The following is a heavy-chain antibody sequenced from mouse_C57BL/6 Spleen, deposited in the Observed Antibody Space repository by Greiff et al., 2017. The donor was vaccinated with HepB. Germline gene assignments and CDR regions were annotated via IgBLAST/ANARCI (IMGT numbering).Heavy chain of an antibody. CDR1: GFTFSDYG. Sequence: EVQLVESGGGLVKPGGSLKLSCAASGFTFSDYGMHWVRQAPEKGLEWVAYISSGSSTIYYADTVKGRFTISRDNAKNTLFLQMTSLRSEDTAMYYCARPDGYYRLYAMDYWGQGTSVTVSS. V-gene: IGHV5-17*01. CDR3: ARPDGYYRLYAMDY. D-gene: IGHD2-3*01. CDR2: ISSGSSTI. J-gene: IGHJ4*01.